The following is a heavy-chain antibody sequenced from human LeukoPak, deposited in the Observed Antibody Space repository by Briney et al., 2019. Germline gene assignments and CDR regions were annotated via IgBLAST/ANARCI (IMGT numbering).Heavy chain of an antibody. CDR3: ARLRITMVRGVPVRAGMDV. V-gene: IGHV4-59*01. CDR2: IYYSGST. D-gene: IGHD3-10*01. CDR1: GGSISSYY. J-gene: IGHJ6*02. Sequence: PSETLSLTCAVSGGSISSYYWSWIRQPPGQGLEWIGYIYYSGSTNYNPSLKSRVTISVDTSKNQFSLKLSSVTASDTAVYYCARLRITMVRGVPVRAGMDVWGQGTTVTVSS.